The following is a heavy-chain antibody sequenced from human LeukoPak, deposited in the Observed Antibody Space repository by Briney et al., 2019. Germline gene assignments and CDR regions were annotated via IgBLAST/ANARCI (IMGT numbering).Heavy chain of an antibody. V-gene: IGHV3-48*01. CDR2: ISSSSSTI. Sequence: PGGSLRLSCAASGFTFSSYSMNWDRQAPGKGLEWVSYISSSSSTIYYADAVKGRFTISRDNAKNSLYLQMNSLRAEDTAVYYCARDLGGAREWYYYYYMDVWGKGTTITVSS. CDR3: ARDLGGAREWYYYYYMDV. J-gene: IGHJ6*03. D-gene: IGHD1-26*01. CDR1: GFTFSSYS.